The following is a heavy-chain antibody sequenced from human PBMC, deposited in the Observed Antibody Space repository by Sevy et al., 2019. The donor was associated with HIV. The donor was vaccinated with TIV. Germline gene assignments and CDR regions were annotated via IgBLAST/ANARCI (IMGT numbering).Heavy chain of an antibody. CDR1: GGSISSYY. D-gene: IGHD4-17*01. J-gene: IGHJ6*02. V-gene: IGHV4-4*07. CDR2: IYTSGST. CDR3: ASDVYGTYYYYGMDV. Sequence: SETLSLTCTVSGGSISSYYWSWIRQPAGTGLEWIGRIYTSGSTNYNPSLKSRVTMSVDTSKNQFSLKLSSVTAADTAVYYCASDVYGTYYYYGMDVWGQWTTVTVSS.